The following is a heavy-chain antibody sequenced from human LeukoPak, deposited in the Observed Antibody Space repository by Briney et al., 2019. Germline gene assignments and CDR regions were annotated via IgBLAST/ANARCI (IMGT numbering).Heavy chain of an antibody. CDR2: IRSKVHGGTT. CDR1: GFTFSSYG. Sequence: HPGGSLRLSCAASGFTFSSYGMSWVRQAPGKGLEWVGFIRSKVHGGTTEFAASVKDRFSISRDDSRNIAYLQMNSLKTEDTAVYYCSRSRFAPTAPRGDYWGQGTLVIVSS. D-gene: IGHD1-26*01. V-gene: IGHV3-49*04. CDR3: SRSRFAPTAPRGDY. J-gene: IGHJ4*02.